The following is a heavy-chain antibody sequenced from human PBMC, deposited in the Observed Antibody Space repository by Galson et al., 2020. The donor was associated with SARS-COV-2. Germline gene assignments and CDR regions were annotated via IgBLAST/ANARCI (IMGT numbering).Heavy chain of an antibody. J-gene: IGHJ6*02. CDR1: GYTFTYYG. Sequence: ASVKVSCKASGYTFTYYGITWVRQAPGQGLEWMGWISDYGNTKYTERLQGRVTMTRDTSTNTAYLELRSLISDDTAVYFCARDEESSSADLSYYYGLDVWGQGTTVTVSS. V-gene: IGHV1-18*04. CDR2: ISDYGNT. D-gene: IGHD6-6*01. CDR3: ARDEESSSADLSYYYGLDV.